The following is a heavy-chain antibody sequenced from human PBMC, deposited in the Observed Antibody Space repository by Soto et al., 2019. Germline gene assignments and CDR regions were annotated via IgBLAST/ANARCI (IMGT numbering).Heavy chain of an antibody. CDR2: INAYNGNT. CDR1: GYTFTSYG. D-gene: IGHD6-6*01. CDR3: ARRSIAARTQRAYYYYGMDA. J-gene: IGHJ6*01. V-gene: IGHV1-18*01. Sequence: GASVKVSSKASGYTFTSYGISWVRQAPGQGLEWMGWINAYNGNTKYSQKFQGRVTITRDTSASTAYMELSSLRSEDTAVYYCARRSIAARTQRAYYYYGMDAWGQGTTVTVSS.